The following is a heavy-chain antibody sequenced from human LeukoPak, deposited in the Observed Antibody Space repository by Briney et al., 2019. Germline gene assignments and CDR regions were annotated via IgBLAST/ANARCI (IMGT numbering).Heavy chain of an antibody. CDR2: IYWDDAK. CDR3: AHRLEYCSSTSCYSLDVFDI. Sequence: GPSPVNLIQTLTLNYTSSGFSLGPDGGGMGWIRQPPKKALEWLALIYWDDAKRYSPSMKSRLIITKDTSKNQVVLTMTNMDPVDTATYYCAHRLEYCSSTSCYSLDVFDIWGQGTMVTVSS. D-gene: IGHD2-2*02. J-gene: IGHJ3*02. CDR1: GFSLGPDGGG. V-gene: IGHV2-5*02.